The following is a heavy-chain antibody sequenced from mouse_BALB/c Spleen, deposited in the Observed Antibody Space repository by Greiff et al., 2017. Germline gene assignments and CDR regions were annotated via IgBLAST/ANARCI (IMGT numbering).Heavy chain of an antibody. CDR3: ARPITTAPFAY. CDR1: GFTFSSYT. J-gene: IGHJ3*01. V-gene: IGHV5-12-2*01. Sequence: DVMLVESGGGLVQPGGSLKLSCAASGFTFSSYTMSWVRQTPEKRLEWVAYISNGGGSTYYPDTVKGRFTISRDNAKNTLYLQMSSLKSEDTAMYYCARPITTAPFAYWGQGTLVTVSA. D-gene: IGHD1-2*01. CDR2: ISNGGGST.